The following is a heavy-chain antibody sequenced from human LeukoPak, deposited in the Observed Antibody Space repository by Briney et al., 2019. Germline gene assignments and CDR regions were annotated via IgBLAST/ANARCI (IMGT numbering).Heavy chain of an antibody. D-gene: IGHD4-17*01. CDR1: GGSISSYY. CDR2: IYTSGTA. J-gene: IGHJ4*02. V-gene: IGHV4-4*07. CDR3: ARLSTVTTSFDY. Sequence: PSETLSLTCTVSGGSISSYYWSWIRQPAGKGLEWIGRIYTSGTAHYNPSLKSRVTMSVDTSKNQFSLKLSSVTAADTAVYYCARLSTVTTSFDYWGQGTLVTVSS.